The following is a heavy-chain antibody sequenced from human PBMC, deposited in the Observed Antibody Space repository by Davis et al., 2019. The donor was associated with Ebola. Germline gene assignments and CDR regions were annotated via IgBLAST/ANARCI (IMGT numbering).Heavy chain of an antibody. CDR1: GGSISRGGSY. Sequence: PSETLSLTCTVSGGSISRGGSYWSWVRQVPGKGLEWIGYIYYSGSTDYKPSLKSRVTISLDTSKNQFSLNLSSVTAADTAVYYCARDLRYDSSGSDYYFYMDVWGKGTTVTVSS. J-gene: IGHJ6*03. D-gene: IGHD3-22*01. V-gene: IGHV4-31*03. CDR2: IYYSGST. CDR3: ARDLRYDSSGSDYYFYMDV.